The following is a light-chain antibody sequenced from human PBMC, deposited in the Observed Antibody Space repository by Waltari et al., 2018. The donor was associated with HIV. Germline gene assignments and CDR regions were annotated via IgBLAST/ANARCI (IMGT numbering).Light chain of an antibody. Sequence: TQSPVSLSVTLGQPASISCSSDENLVYRDGYTYLNWFRQRPGQSPRRLIYRVSNRDPGGADRFRGSGSGMKFTLTSSRVEAEDVGVFYCRQGTHWPPSFGRGTRLDIK. CDR2: RVS. V-gene: IGKV2-30*01. CDR1: ENLVYRDGYTY. CDR3: RQGTHWPPS. J-gene: IGKJ2*03.